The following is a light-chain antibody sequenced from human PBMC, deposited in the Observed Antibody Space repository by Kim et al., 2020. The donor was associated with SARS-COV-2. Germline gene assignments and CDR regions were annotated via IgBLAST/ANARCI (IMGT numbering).Light chain of an antibody. CDR3: HSYDSSNYV. CDR1: RGRIASHY. Sequence: GRTVPISCHRSRGRIASHYVQWYQQRPGSAPTTVIYEDNQRPSGVPDRFSGSIDSSSNSASLTISGLKTEDEAEYYCHSYDSSNYVFGTGTKVTVL. J-gene: IGLJ1*01. CDR2: EDN. V-gene: IGLV6-57*03.